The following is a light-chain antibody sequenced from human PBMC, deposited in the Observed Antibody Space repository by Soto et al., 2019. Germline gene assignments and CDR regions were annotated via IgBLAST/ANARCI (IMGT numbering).Light chain of an antibody. Sequence: DVQMTQSPSSVSASVGDRVTITCRASQPIGTYLVWYQQKPGKAPKLLIADASSLQRGVTSRFSGSGSGTDFTLTITSLQPEDFAIYYCQQAKTFPLAFGQGTKEEIK. CDR1: QPIGTY. J-gene: IGKJ1*01. CDR3: QQAKTFPLA. CDR2: DAS. V-gene: IGKV1-12*01.